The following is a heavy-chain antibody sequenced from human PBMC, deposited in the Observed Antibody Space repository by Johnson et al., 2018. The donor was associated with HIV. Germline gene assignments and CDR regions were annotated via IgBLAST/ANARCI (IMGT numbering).Heavy chain of an antibody. D-gene: IGHD3-9*01. V-gene: IGHV3-11*04. CDR1: GFIFSDYY. CDR3: ARRALHYDVLTDYPVAANAFDI. Sequence: QVQLVESGGGLVKAGGSLRLSCAASGFIFSDYYMSWIRQAPGKGLEWVSYLSSSGTIIYYVDSVKGRFTISRDNAKNSLYMQMNSLTAADTAVYYCARRALHYDVLTDYPVAANAFDIWGQGTMVTVSS. J-gene: IGHJ3*02. CDR2: LSSSGTII.